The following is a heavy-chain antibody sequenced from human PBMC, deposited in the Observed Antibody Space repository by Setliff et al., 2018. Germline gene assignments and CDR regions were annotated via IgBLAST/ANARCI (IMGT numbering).Heavy chain of an antibody. CDR2: INSDGSTT. D-gene: IGHD5-12*01. CDR3: ERGGDGYNNGMDV. V-gene: IGHV3-74*01. Sequence: GESLTISCAASGFTFSNYWIHWVRQVPGRGLVWVSRINSDGSTTNYADSVKGRFTTSRENAKNTLYLQLSNLRAEDTAVYYCERGGDGYNNGMDVWGQGTMVTVSS. CDR1: GFTFSNYW. J-gene: IGHJ6*02.